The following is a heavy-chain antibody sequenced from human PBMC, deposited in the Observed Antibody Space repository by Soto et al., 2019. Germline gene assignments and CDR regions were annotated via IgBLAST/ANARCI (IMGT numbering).Heavy chain of an antibody. CDR2: ISGSGGST. J-gene: IGHJ4*02. Sequence: GGSVRLSCAASGFTFSSYAMSWVRQAPGKGLEWVSAISGSGGSTYYADSVKGRFTISRDNSKNTLYLQMNSLRAEDTAVYYCANVDSSGYYSDYWGQGTLVTVSS. D-gene: IGHD3-22*01. CDR3: ANVDSSGYYSDY. V-gene: IGHV3-23*01. CDR1: GFTFSSYA.